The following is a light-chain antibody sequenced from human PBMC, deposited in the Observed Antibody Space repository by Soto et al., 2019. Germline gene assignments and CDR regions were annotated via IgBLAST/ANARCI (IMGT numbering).Light chain of an antibody. V-gene: IGLV2-14*01. J-gene: IGLJ1*01. CDR3: SSYTGSSTLYV. CDR1: SSDIGGYNY. Sequence: QSALTQPASVSGSPGQSITISCTGTSSDIGGYNYVSWYQQHPGKVLKLMIFEVSNRPSGVSYRFSGSKSGNTASLTISGLQAEDEADYYCSSYTGSSTLYVFGTGTKVPS. CDR2: EVS.